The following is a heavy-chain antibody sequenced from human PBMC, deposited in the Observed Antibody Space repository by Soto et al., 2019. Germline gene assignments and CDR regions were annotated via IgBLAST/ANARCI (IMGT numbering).Heavy chain of an antibody. J-gene: IGHJ4*02. CDR1: GYSVSSSDYY. Sequence: PSETLSLTCSVSGYSVSSSDYYCAWIHQPPGKGLEWIVSMFYSGLTYYNPSLKSRVTISVDTSKNHFSLKLSSVTAADTAVYYCARGGYSYGYGYFDYWGQGTLVTVS. CDR2: MFYSGLT. CDR3: ARGGYSYGYGYFDY. D-gene: IGHD5-18*01. V-gene: IGHV4-39*07.